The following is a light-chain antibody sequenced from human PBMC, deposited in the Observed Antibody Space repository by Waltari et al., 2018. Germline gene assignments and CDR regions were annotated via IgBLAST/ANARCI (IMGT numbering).Light chain of an antibody. CDR1: ESINSW. CDR3: QQYRINPWT. CDR2: KAS. V-gene: IGKV1-5*03. Sequence: DIQMTQSPSTLSAFVGDRVTITCRASESINSWLAWYQEKPGKVPKLLIQKASNLESGVPSRFSGSGSGTEFTLTISSLQADDFATYYCQQYRINPWTFGQGTKVEI. J-gene: IGKJ1*01.